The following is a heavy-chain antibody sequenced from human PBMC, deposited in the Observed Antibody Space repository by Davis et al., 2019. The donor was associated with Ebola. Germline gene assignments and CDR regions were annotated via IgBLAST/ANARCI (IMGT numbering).Heavy chain of an antibody. D-gene: IGHD4-17*01. CDR1: GYTFTSYD. Sequence: ASVKVSCKASGYTFTSYDISWVRQAPGQGLEWMGWISAYNGNTNYAQKLQGRVTMTTDTSTSTAYMELRSLRSDDTAVYYCARDQLTVTETRVYYYYGMDVWGQGTTVTVSS. CDR3: ARDQLTVTETRVYYYYGMDV. CDR2: ISAYNGNT. V-gene: IGHV1-18*01. J-gene: IGHJ6*02.